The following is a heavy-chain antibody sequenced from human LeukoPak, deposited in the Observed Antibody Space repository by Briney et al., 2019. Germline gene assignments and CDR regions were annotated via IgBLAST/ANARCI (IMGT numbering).Heavy chain of an antibody. D-gene: IGHD3-10*01. V-gene: IGHV4-31*03. Sequence: PSETLSLTCTVSGDSITSGAYFWNWIRRQPGKGLEWIGYIYYTRSTNYNPSLESRVTILLDTSKNEFSLRLSSVTAADTAVYYCARGYYFDSGSFFEDWGQGTLVTVSS. CDR1: GDSITSGAYF. CDR3: ARGYYFDSGSFFED. CDR2: IYYTRST. J-gene: IGHJ4*02.